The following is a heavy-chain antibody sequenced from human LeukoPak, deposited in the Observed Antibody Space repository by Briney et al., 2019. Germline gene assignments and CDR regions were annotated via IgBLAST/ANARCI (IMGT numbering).Heavy chain of an antibody. D-gene: IGHD4-11*01. J-gene: IGHJ5*02. CDR3: ARDLYRDSLPVSWFDP. Sequence: GASVKVSCKASGYTFTSYGINWVRQAPGQGLEWMGWISDYNGNTNYAQKLQGRVTMTTDTSTSTAYVELRSLRSDDTAVYYCARDLYRDSLPVSWFDPWGQGTLVTVSS. CDR2: ISDYNGNT. V-gene: IGHV1-18*01. CDR1: GYTFTSYG.